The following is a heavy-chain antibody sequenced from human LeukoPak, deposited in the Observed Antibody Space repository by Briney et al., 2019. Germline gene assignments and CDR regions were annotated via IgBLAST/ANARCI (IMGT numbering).Heavy chain of an antibody. CDR2: IRSKANNYAT. CDR1: GFTLSGSA. D-gene: IGHD4-23*01. V-gene: IGHV3-73*01. CDR3: TRPGHGNIDY. J-gene: IGHJ4*02. Sequence: GGSLRLSCAASGFTLSGSAIHWVRQASGKGLEWVGRIRSKANNYATTYAASVRGRFTISRDDSKNTAYLQMNSLKTEDTAVYYCTRPGHGNIDYWGQGTLVTVSS.